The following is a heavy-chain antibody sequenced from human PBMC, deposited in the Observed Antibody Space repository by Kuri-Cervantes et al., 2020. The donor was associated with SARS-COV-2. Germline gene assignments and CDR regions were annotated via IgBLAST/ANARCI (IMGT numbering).Heavy chain of an antibody. CDR1: GFTVSSNY. Sequence: GESLKISCAASGFTVSSNYMSWVRQAPGKGLEWVSAISGSGGSTYYADSVKGRFTISRDNSKNTLYLQMNSLRAEDTAVYYCAKGSLGDLMSWGYYYYYGMDVWGQGTTVTVSS. D-gene: IGHD3-16*01. CDR2: ISGSGGST. CDR3: AKGSLGDLMSWGYYYYYGMDV. V-gene: IGHV3-23*01. J-gene: IGHJ6*02.